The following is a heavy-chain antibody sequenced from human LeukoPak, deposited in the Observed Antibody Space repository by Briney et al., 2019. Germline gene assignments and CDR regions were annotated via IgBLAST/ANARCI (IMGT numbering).Heavy chain of an antibody. J-gene: IGHJ4*02. CDR3: ARDRVWTILY. D-gene: IGHD2-21*01. V-gene: IGHV3-69-1*01. Sequence: PGGSLRLSCAASGFPFSDYYMSWIRQAPGKGLEWVAYISGGSHIYYADSVKGRFTISRDNARKSLYLQVNSLRAEDTAVYYCARDRVWTILYWGQGTVVTVSS. CDR1: GFPFSDYY. CDR2: ISGGSHI.